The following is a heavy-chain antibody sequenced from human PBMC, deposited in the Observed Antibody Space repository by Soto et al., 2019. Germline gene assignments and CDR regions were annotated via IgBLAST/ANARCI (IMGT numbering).Heavy chain of an antibody. J-gene: IGHJ6*02. CDR3: ARGRPTTVTTSYYYYGMDV. CDR2: IIPIFCTA. V-gene: IGHV1-69*13. D-gene: IGHD4-17*01. Sequence: SVKVSCKASGGTFSSYAISWVRQAPGQGLEWMGGIIPIFCTANYAQKFQGRVTITADESTSTAYMELSSLRSEDTAVYYCARGRPTTVTTSYYYYGMDVWGQGTTVTVSS. CDR1: GGTFSSYA.